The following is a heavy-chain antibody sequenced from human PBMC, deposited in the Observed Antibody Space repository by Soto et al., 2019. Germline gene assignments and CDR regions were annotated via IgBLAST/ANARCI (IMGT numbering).Heavy chain of an antibody. CDR2: INSDGSST. Sequence: PGGSLRLSCAASGFTFSTNWMHWVRQAPGKGLVWVSRINSDGSSTSYADSVKGRFTISRDNAKNTLYLQMNSLRAEDTAVYYCARDRGGYRKADFDYWGQGTLVTVSS. CDR1: GFTFSTNW. J-gene: IGHJ4*02. V-gene: IGHV3-74*01. CDR3: ARDRGGYRKADFDY. D-gene: IGHD5-18*01.